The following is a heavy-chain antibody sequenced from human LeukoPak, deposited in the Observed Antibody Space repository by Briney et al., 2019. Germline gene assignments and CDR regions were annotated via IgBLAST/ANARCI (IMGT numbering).Heavy chain of an antibody. CDR1: GFTFSSYA. CDR3: ARAPRAPGTVDC. CDR2: ISGSGGST. Sequence: GGSLRLSCAASGFTFSSYAMSWVRQAPGKGLEWVSAISGSGGSTYYADSVKGRFTISRDNSKNTLYLQMNSLRAEDTAVYYCARAPRAPGTVDCWGQGTLVTVSS. V-gene: IGHV3-23*01. D-gene: IGHD1/OR15-1a*01. J-gene: IGHJ4*02.